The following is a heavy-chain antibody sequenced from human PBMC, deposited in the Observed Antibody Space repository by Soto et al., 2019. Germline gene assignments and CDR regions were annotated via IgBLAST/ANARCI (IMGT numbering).Heavy chain of an antibody. CDR1: GFTFSSYG. CDR2: IWYDGSNK. CDR3: ARVRYYYDSSGYYYYYGMDV. D-gene: IGHD3-22*01. J-gene: IGHJ6*02. V-gene: IGHV3-33*01. Sequence: VGSLRLSCAASGFTFSSYGIHGVRQAPGKGLEWVAVIWYDGSNKYYADSVKGRFTISRDNSKNTLYLQMNSLRAEDTAVYYCARVRYYYDSSGYYYYYGMDVWGQGTTVTVSS.